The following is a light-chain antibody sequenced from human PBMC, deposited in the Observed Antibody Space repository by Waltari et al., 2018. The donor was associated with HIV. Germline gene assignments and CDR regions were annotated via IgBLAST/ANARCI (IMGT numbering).Light chain of an antibody. J-gene: IGLJ1*01. CDR3: QSFDSSLSGYV. V-gene: IGLV1-40*01. CDR2: GNS. CDR1: TSNIGADYD. Sequence: QSVLTQPPSVSGAPGQRVTIPCTGSTSNIGADYDVHWSRQLPGTAPKRLIYGNSNRPSGVPDRFSGSKSGTSASLAITGLQAEDEADYYCQSFDSSLSGYVFGTGTKVTVL.